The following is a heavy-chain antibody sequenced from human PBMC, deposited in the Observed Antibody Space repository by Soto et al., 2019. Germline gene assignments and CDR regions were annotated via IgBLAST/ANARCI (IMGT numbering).Heavy chain of an antibody. J-gene: IGHJ4*02. CDR3: ARDSGDYATFGFDY. D-gene: IGHD4-17*01. V-gene: IGHV1-2*02. CDR2: INPNSGGS. Sequence: DSVKVSCKTSGYTFTGYYMHWVRQAPGQGLEWMGWINPNSGGSNYAQEFQGRVTMTRDTSISTAYMELSRLRSDDTAVYYCARDSGDYATFGFDYWGQGTLVTVSS. CDR1: GYTFTGYY.